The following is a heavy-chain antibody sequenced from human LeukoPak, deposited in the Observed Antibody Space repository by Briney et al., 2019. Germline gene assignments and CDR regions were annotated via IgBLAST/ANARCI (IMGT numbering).Heavy chain of an antibody. CDR1: GFTFNTYN. CDR2: ISSSSISI. V-gene: IGHV3-48*01. CDR3: ARGLYYYDSHDTFNI. J-gene: IGHJ3*02. Sequence: PGGSLRLSCAASGFTFNTYNMNWVRQAPGKGLEWVSSISSSSISILYADSVKGRFSISRDNAKNSLYLQMNSLRGDDTAMYYCARGLYYYDSHDTFNIWGQGTMVTVS. D-gene: IGHD3-22*01.